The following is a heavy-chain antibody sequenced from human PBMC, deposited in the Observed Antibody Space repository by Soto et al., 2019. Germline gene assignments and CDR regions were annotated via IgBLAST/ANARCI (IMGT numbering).Heavy chain of an antibody. V-gene: IGHV4-39*01. CDR3: ARLLYDSRGYYYFDK. CDR2: IYYSGST. J-gene: IGHJ4*02. CDR1: GGSISSSNYY. Sequence: QLQLQESGPGLVTPSETLSLTCTVSGGSISSSNYYWGWIRQPPGKGLEWIGSIYYSGSTYNNPSRHRRVTLSVDPSKSQFSLKLSSVTAADTALYYCARLLYDSRGYYYFDKWGQGTLVTVSS. D-gene: IGHD3-22*01.